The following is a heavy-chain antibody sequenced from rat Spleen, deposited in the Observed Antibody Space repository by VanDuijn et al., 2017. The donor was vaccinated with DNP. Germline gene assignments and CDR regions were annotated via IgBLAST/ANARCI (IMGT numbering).Heavy chain of an antibody. J-gene: IGHJ2*01. CDR1: GFTFSNYW. CDR2: IIYDGSST. CDR3: ARHSYPDYFDY. D-gene: IGHD1-2*01. V-gene: IGHV5-29*01. Sequence: EVQLVESGGGLVQPGRSMKLSCAASGFTFSNYWMTWIRQAPGKGLEWVATIIYDGSSTYYRDSVKGRFTISRDNAKSTLYLQMDSLRSEETATYYCARHSYPDYFDYWGQGVMVTVSS.